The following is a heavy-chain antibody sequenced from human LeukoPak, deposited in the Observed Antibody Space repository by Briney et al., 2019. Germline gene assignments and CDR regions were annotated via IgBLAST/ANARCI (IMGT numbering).Heavy chain of an antibody. CDR3: ARGNHEWGYYYYYYYMDV. D-gene: IGHD1-14*01. V-gene: IGHV3-7*01. Sequence: PGGSPRLSCAASGFTFSSYWMSWVRQAPGKGLEWVANIKQDGSEKYYVDSVKGRFTISRDNAKNSLYLQMNSLRAEDTAVYYCARGNHEWGYYYYYYYMDVWGKGTTVTVSS. CDR1: GFTFSSYW. J-gene: IGHJ6*03. CDR2: IKQDGSEK.